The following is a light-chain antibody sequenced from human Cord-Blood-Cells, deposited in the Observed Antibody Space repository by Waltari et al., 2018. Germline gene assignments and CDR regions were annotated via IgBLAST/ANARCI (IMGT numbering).Light chain of an antibody. CDR1: SSDVGGYNY. CDR3: SSYTSSSVV. V-gene: IGLV2-14*01. CDR2: DVS. J-gene: IGLJ2*01. Sequence: QSALTQPASVSGSPGQSITISCTGTSSDVGGYNYVSWYQQHPGKAPKPMIYDVSKQPSGVSNRFSGSKSGNTASLTISGLQAEDEADYYCSSYTSSSVVFGGGTKLTVL.